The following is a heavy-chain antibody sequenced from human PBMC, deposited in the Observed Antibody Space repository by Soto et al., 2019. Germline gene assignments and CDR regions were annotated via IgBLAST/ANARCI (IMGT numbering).Heavy chain of an antibody. J-gene: IGHJ4*02. D-gene: IGHD3-22*01. CDR3: ARDSSGYRLFDY. CDR2: IWYDGSNK. V-gene: IGHV3-33*01. Sequence: GGSLRLSCAASGFTFSSYGMHWVRQAPGKGLEWVAVIWYDGSNKYYADSVKGRFTISRDNSKNTLYLQMNSLRAEDTAVYYCARDSSGYRLFDYWGQGTLVTVSS. CDR1: GFTFSSYG.